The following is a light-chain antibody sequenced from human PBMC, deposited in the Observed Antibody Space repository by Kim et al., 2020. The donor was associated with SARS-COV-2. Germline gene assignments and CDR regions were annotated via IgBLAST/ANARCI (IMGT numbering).Light chain of an antibody. CDR3: QQRGSWPLT. V-gene: IGKV3-11*01. CDR1: QSVSHY. Sequence: EIVLTQSPDTLSLSPGERASLSCRASQSVSHYLAWYQQKPGQAPRLLIYDASNRATVVPARFSGSGSGTDFTLTISSLEPEDVAVYYCQQRGSWPLTFGGGTKVEIK. CDR2: DAS. J-gene: IGKJ4*01.